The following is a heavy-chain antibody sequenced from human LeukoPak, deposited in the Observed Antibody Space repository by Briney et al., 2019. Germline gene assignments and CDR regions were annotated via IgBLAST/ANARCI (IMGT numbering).Heavy chain of an antibody. CDR3: AVVYYYYYYMDV. V-gene: IGHV1-69*05. Sequence: GASVKVSCKASGGTFSSYAISWVRQAPEQGLEWMGRIIPIFGTANYAQKFQGRVTITTDESTSTAYMELSSLRSEDTAVYYCAVVYYYYYYMDVWGKGTTVTVSS. J-gene: IGHJ6*03. CDR1: GGTFSSYA. CDR2: IIPIFGTA.